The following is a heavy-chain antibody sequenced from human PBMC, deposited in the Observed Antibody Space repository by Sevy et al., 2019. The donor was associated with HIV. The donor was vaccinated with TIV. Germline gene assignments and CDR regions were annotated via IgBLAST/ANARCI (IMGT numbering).Heavy chain of an antibody. D-gene: IGHD3-3*01. J-gene: IGHJ3*02. CDR3: AKDRRYDFWSGDTYGAFDI. V-gene: IGHV3-30*02. CDR2: IRYDGSNK. CDR1: GFTFSSYG. Sequence: GGSLRLSCAASGFTFSSYGMHWVRQAPGKGLEWVAFIRYDGSNKYYADSVKGRFTISRDNSKNTLYLQMNSLRAEDTAVYYCAKDRRYDFWSGDTYGAFDIWGQGTMVTVSS.